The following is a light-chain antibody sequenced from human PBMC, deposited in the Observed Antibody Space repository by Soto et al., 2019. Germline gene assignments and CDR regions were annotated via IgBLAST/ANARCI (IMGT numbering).Light chain of an antibody. J-gene: IGKJ4*01. CDR1: QSVNSLY. V-gene: IGKV3-20*01. CDR2: GAS. CDR3: QWYSGSQT. Sequence: EIVLTQSPGTLSLSPGETATLSCRASQSVNSLYLAWYQQKPGQAPRLLIYGASSRATGIPDRFSGSGCGTDFTLTISRLEPEDFAVYYCQWYSGSQTFGGGTKVEIK.